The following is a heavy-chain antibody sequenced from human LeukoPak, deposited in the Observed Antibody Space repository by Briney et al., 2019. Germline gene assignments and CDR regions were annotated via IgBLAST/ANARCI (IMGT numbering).Heavy chain of an antibody. CDR2: INHSGST. D-gene: IGHD1-26*01. J-gene: IGHJ4*02. CDR3: ARGVGATLPFDY. V-gene: IGHV4-34*01. Sequence: SETLSLTCTVSGGSISSDYWSWIRQPPGKGLEWIGEINHSGSTNYNPSLKSRVTISVDTSKNQFSLKLSSVTAADTAVYYCARGVGATLPFDYWGQGTLVTVSS. CDR1: GGSISSDY.